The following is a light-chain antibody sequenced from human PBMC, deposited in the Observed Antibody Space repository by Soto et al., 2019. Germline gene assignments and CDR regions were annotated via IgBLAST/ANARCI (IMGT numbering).Light chain of an antibody. J-gene: IGKJ1*01. CDR3: QQANSFPWT. CDR1: QGVGSW. V-gene: IGKV1-12*01. CDR2: AAS. Sequence: DIQMTQSPSSVSAPVGDRVTITCRACQGVGSWLAWYQQKPGKAPKLLIFAASSLQSGVPSRFSGSGSGTDFTLTISSLQPEDVASYYCQQANSFPWTFGQGTKVEIK.